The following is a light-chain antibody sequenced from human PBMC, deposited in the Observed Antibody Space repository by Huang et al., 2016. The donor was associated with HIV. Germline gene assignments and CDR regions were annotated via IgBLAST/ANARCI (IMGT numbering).Light chain of an antibody. CDR1: QDISDH. CDR2: DAS. Sequence: DIQMTQSPSSLSASVGDTVIITCQASQDISDHLNWYEQKPGKAPKLLIYDASKLEEGVPFRISGGGSGTHFTLTISSLQPEDIGTYYCQQYHNLKTFGGGTKVEI. V-gene: IGKV1-33*01. J-gene: IGKJ4*01. CDR3: QQYHNLKT.